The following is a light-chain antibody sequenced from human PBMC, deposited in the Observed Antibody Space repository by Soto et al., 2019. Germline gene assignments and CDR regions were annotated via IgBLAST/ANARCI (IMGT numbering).Light chain of an antibody. J-gene: IGKJ3*01. Sequence: EIVLTQSPGTLSLSPEERATLSCRASQSVSSSYLAWYQQKPGQAPRLLIYGASSRATGIPDRFSASGSGTDFTLTISRLEPEDFAVYYCQQYGSSPKITFGPGTKVDIK. CDR2: GAS. V-gene: IGKV3-20*01. CDR1: QSVSSSY. CDR3: QQYGSSPKIT.